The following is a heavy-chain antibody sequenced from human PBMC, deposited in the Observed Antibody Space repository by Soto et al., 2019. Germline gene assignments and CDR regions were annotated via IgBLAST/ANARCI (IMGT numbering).Heavy chain of an antibody. CDR3: ARDEGYSDGLARGHPFET. D-gene: IGHD5-18*01. CDR1: GGTFSRYT. V-gene: IGHV1-69*05. CDR2: IVAMFGSA. J-gene: IGHJ5*02. Sequence: SVKVSCKASGGTFSRYTISWVRQAPGQGLEWMGGIVAMFGSANYAQKFQGRVTITTDESTSTAYMELSSLRSDDTAVYYCARDEGYSDGLARGHPFETWGQGTLVTVSS.